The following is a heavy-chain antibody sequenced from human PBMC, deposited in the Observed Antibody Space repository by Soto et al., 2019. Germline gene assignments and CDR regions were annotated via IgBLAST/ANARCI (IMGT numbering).Heavy chain of an antibody. CDR3: VSQRTSVLTQAYFDY. CDR1: GGSLSNSNHY. Sequence: PSETLPLTCTVAGGSLSNSNHYWGSIRQSPGKGLEWIGSVYYRGRSYSKSSVKSRVTISVDTSKNQFSLNLNSVTASDTAVYYCVSQRTSVLTQAYFDYWGPGALVTVS. J-gene: IGHJ4*02. V-gene: IGHV4-39*01. CDR2: VYYRGRS. D-gene: IGHD2-8*01.